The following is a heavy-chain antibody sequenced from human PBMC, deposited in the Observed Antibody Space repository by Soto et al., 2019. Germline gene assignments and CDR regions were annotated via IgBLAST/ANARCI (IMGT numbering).Heavy chain of an antibody. J-gene: IGHJ6*02. Sequence: SETLSLTCAVYGGSFSGYYWSWIRQPPGKGLEWIGEINHSGSTNYNPSLKSRVTISVDTSKNQLYLKLSFVTAADTAVYYCASLAPRAKYYYYYYGMDVWGQGTTVTVSS. CDR2: INHSGST. CDR1: GGSFSGYY. V-gene: IGHV4-34*01. CDR3: ASLAPRAKYYYYYYGMDV.